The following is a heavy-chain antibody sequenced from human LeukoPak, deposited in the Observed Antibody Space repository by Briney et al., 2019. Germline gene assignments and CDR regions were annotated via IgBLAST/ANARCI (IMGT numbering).Heavy chain of an antibody. D-gene: IGHD6-13*01. J-gene: IGHJ1*01. CDR2: IYYSGST. CDR1: GGAISRYY. Sequence: PSETLSLTCSVSGGAISRYYWSWIRQPPGKGLEGSGYIYYSGSTNYNPSLKSRVTISVDTSKNQFSLKLSSVTAADTAVYYCARALYSSSWDEHWRQGTLVTVSS. V-gene: IGHV4-59*01. CDR3: ARALYSSSWDEH.